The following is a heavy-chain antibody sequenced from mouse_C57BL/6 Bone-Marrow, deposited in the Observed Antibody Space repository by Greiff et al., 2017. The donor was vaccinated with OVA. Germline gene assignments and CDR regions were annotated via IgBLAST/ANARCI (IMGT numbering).Heavy chain of an antibody. V-gene: IGHV1-61*01. CDR3: ARSTREYFDY. D-gene: IGHD1-1*01. CDR1: GYTFTSYW. CDR2: IYPSDSET. J-gene: IGHJ2*01. Sequence: QVQLKQPGAELVRPGSSVKLSCKASGYTFTSYWMDWVKQRPGQGLEWIGNIYPSDSETHYNQKFKDKATLTVDKSSSTAYMQLSSLTSEDSAVYYCARSTREYFDYWGQGTTLTVSS.